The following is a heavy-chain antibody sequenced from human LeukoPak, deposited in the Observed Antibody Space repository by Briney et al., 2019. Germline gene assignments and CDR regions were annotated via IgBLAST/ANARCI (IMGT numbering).Heavy chain of an antibody. Sequence: SETLSLTCAVYGGSFSGYYWSWVRQPPGKGLEWIGEINHSGSTNYNPSLKSRVTISVDTAQNQFSLKLSSLTAADTALYYCARGHVYDSSGYARYFDYWGQGTLVTVSS. J-gene: IGHJ4*02. CDR2: INHSGST. CDR1: GGSFSGYY. D-gene: IGHD3-22*01. CDR3: ARGHVYDSSGYARYFDY. V-gene: IGHV4-34*01.